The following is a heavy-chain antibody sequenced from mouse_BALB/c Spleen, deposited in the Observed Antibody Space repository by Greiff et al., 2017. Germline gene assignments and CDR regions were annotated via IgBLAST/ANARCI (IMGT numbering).Heavy chain of an antibody. CDR1: GFNIKDTY. CDR3: ARGYYGPYAMDY. V-gene: IGHV14-3*02. Sequence: VQLQQSGAELVKPGASVKLSCTASGFNIKDTYMHWVKQRPEQGLEWIGRIDPANGNTKYDPNFQGKATITADTSSNTAYLQLSSLTSEDTAVYYCARGYYGPYAMDYWGQGTSVTVSS. J-gene: IGHJ4*01. D-gene: IGHD1-2*01. CDR2: IDPANGNT.